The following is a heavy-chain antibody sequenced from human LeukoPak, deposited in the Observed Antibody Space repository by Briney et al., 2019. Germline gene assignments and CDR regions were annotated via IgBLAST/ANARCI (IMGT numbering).Heavy chain of an antibody. J-gene: IGHJ3*02. CDR3: ARVQSYDSSGYYPYVAFDI. D-gene: IGHD3-22*01. V-gene: IGHV3-21*01. Sequence: GGSLRLSCAASGFTFSSYSMNWVRQAPGKGLEWVSSISSSSSYIYYADSVKGRFTISRDNAKNSLYLQMNSLRAEDTAVYYCARVQSYDSSGYYPYVAFDIWGQGTMVTVSS. CDR2: ISSSSSYI. CDR1: GFTFSSYS.